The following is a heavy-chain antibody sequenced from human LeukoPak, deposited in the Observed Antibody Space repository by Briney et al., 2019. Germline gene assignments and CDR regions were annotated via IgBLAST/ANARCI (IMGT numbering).Heavy chain of an antibody. CDR2: IYYSGST. Sequence: SETLSLTCTVSGGSISSYYWSWIRQPPGKGLEWIGYIYYSGSTHYNPSLKRRVNISVETSKNQFFLKLSSVNAADTAVYYCATGPLPPPTFDSWGQETLVTVSS. V-gene: IGHV4-59*08. CDR3: ATGPLPPPTFDS. CDR1: GGSISSYY. J-gene: IGHJ4*02.